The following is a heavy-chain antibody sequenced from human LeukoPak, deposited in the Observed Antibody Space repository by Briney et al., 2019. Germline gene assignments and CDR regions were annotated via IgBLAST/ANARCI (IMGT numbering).Heavy chain of an antibody. Sequence: PGGSLRLSCAASGFTFSSYWMSWVRQAPGKGLEWVAVISYDGSNKYYADSVKGRFTISRDNSKNTLYLQMNSLRAEDTAMYYCARDRPMIVVADAFDIWGQGTTVTVSS. J-gene: IGHJ3*02. CDR3: ARDRPMIVVADAFDI. CDR1: GFTFSSYW. V-gene: IGHV3-30*03. CDR2: ISYDGSNK. D-gene: IGHD3-22*01.